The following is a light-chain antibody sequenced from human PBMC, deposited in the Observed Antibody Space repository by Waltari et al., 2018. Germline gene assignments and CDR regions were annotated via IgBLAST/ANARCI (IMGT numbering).Light chain of an antibody. CDR1: QSVSSY. CDR2: DAS. CDR3: QQRSNWPPT. J-gene: IGKJ2*01. V-gene: IGKV3-11*01. Sequence: EIVLTQSPATLSLSPGERATCSCRASQSVSSYLAWYQQNPGQAPRLLIYDASNRATGIPARFSGSGSGTDFTLTISSLEPEDFAVYYCQQRSNWPPTFGQGTKLEIK.